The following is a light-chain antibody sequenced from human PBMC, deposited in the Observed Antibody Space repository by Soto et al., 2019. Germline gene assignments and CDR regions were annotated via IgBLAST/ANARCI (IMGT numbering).Light chain of an antibody. CDR2: AAS. CDR1: QGISSY. Sequence: DIQLTQSPSFLSASVGHRVTITCRASQGISSYLAWYQQKPGKDPKLLIYAASTLQSGVPSRFSGSGSGTEFTLSISSLQPEDFSTYYCQQLNSYPLTFGGGTMVEIK. V-gene: IGKV1-9*01. J-gene: IGKJ4*01. CDR3: QQLNSYPLT.